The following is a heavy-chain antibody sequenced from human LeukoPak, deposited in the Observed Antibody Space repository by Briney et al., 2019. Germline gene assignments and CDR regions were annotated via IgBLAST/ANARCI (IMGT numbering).Heavy chain of an antibody. D-gene: IGHD6-6*01. CDR1: GGSISSYY. J-gene: IGHJ4*02. Sequence: SETLSLTCTVSGGSISSYYWNWIRQPPGKGLEWIGYIYYSGTTNYNPSLKSRVSMSVDTSKNQFSLKLSSVTAADTAVYYCARTMLLAARPFDYWGQGTLVTVSS. V-gene: IGHV4-59*01. CDR3: ARTMLLAARPFDY. CDR2: IYYSGTT.